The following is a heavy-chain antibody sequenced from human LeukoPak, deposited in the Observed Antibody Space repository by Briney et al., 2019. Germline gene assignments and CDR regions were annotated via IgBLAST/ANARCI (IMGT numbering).Heavy chain of an antibody. J-gene: IGHJ6*02. D-gene: IGHD2/OR15-2a*01. V-gene: IGHV4-30-4*08. CDR2: IYYSGST. CDR1: GYFISSDYY. CDR3: ARGSYDFSYYYGMDV. Sequence: SETLSLTCSVSGYFISSDYYWSWIRQPPGKGLEWIGYIYYSGSTYYNPSLKSRVTISVDTSKNQFSLKLSSVTAADTAVYYCARGSYDFSYYYGMDVWGQGTTVTVSS.